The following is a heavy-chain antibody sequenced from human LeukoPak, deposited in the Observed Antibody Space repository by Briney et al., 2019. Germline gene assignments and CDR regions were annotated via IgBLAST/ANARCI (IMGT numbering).Heavy chain of an antibody. CDR3: ARDYGDFWSGYSPPFYFDY. D-gene: IGHD3-3*01. J-gene: IGHJ4*02. CDR2: ITSNTRYI. V-gene: IGHV3-21*01. CDR1: GFTFSSYT. Sequence: GGSLRLSCAASGFTFSSYTMNWVRQAPGKGLEWVSSITSNTRYIFYADSVKGRFTISRDNAKKSLYLQMNSLRAEDTAVYYCARDYGDFWSGYSPPFYFDYWGQGTPVTVSS.